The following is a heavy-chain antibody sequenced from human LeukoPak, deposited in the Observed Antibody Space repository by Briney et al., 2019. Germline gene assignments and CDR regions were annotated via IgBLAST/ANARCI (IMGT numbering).Heavy chain of an antibody. D-gene: IGHD3-10*01. CDR2: INWNGGST. Sequence: PGGSLRLSCAASGFTFSTCTMIWVRQAPGKGLEWVSGINWNGGSTAYADSAKGRFTISRDNAKKSLYLQMNSLRAEDTALYYCAIPYGSGSPSPMDVWGKGTTVTVSS. CDR1: GFTFSTCT. J-gene: IGHJ6*03. V-gene: IGHV3-20*04. CDR3: AIPYGSGSPSPMDV.